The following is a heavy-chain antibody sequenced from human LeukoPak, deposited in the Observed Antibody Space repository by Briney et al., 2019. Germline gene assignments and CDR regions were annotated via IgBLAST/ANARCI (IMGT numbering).Heavy chain of an antibody. V-gene: IGHV3-23*01. D-gene: IGHD3-22*01. CDR3: ATNYYDSSRAASDY. CDR1: GITFSNYA. CDR2: IRGSGGSA. Sequence: GGSLRLSCAASGITFSNYAMDWVRRAPGKGLEWVSTIRGSGGSAYYVHSVKGRFTISRDNSRNTLYLQMNSLRAEDTAVYYCATNYYDSSRAASDYWGQGTLVSVSS. J-gene: IGHJ4*02.